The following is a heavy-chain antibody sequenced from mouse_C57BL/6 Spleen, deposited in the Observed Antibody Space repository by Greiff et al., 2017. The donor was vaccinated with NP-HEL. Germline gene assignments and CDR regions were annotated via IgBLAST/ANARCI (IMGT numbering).Heavy chain of an antibody. J-gene: IGHJ2*01. V-gene: IGHV1-82*01. D-gene: IGHD3-1*01. CDR3: ARSPPQLAQRGFDY. CDR2: IYPGDGDT. Sequence: VQLQQSGPELVKPGASVKISCKASGYAFSSSWMNWVKQRPGKGLEWIGRIYPGDGDTNYNGKFKGKATLTADKSSSTAYMQLSSLTSEDSAVYVCARSPPQLAQRGFDYWGQGTTLTVSS. CDR1: GYAFSSSW.